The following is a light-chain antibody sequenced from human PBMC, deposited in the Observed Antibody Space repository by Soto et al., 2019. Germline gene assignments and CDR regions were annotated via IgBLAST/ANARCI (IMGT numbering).Light chain of an antibody. CDR1: RPISNW. Sequence: DIQMTQSPSFVSASVGDRVTITCRASRPISNWLAWYQQKPGKAPKLLIYVASALHSGVPSRFRGSGSGTEFTLTISSLQHEDFATYYCQQANSFPITFGPGTRLEI. V-gene: IGKV1-12*01. CDR2: VAS. J-gene: IGKJ5*01. CDR3: QQANSFPIT.